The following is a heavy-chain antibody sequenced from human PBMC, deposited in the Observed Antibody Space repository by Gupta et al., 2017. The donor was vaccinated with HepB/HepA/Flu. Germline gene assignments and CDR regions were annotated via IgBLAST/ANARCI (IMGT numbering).Heavy chain of an antibody. J-gene: IGHJ2*01. CDR2: IFYRGST. D-gene: IGHD4-17*01. V-gene: IGHV4-39*01. CDR3: ARRPLRTVDWYFEL. Sequence: QGLGPGMVKPSENLSPPCHGFGGSLRSNSQLLGWIRQPPGKGLEWIASIFYRGSTYHNPSLKSRVTISVDTSKNQFSLKLSSVTAADTAVYYCARRPLRTVDWYFELWGRGTLVTVSS. CDR1: GGSLRSNSQL.